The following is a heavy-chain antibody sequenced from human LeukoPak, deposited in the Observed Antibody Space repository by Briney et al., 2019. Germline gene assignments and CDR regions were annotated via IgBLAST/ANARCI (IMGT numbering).Heavy chain of an antibody. CDR1: GFTFSSYA. J-gene: IGHJ4*02. CDR2: IRNKANSYTT. CDR3: ARSSANWPFDY. D-gene: IGHD1-1*01. Sequence: GGSLRLSCAASGFTFSSYAMSWVRQAPGKGLEWVVRIRNKANSYTTEYAASVKGRFTISRDDSKNSLYLQMNSLKTEDTAVYYCARSSANWPFDYWGQGTLVTVSS. V-gene: IGHV3-72*01.